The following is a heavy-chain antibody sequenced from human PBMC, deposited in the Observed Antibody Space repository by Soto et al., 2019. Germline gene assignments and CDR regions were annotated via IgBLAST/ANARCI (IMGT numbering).Heavy chain of an antibody. CDR2: IWYDGSNQ. CDR1: GFTFSSYG. V-gene: IGHV3-33*01. Sequence: GGSLRLSCAASGFTFSSYGMHWVRQAPGKGLEWVAVIWYDGSNQYYADSVKGRFTISRDSSKNTLYLQMNSLRVEDTAVYFCARDRANCFDPWGQGSLVTVFS. CDR3: ARDRANCFDP. J-gene: IGHJ5*02.